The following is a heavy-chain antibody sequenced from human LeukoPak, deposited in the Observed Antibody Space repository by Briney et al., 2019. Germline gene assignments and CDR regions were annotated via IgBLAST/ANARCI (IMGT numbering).Heavy chain of an antibody. D-gene: IGHD3-3*01. J-gene: IGHJ4*02. CDR3: ARRFSYYDFWSGYPLFDY. CDR1: GFTFSSYW. Sequence: GGSLRLSCAASGFTFSSYWMSWVRQAPGKGLEWVANIKQDGSEKYYVDSVKGRFTISRDNAKNSLYLQMNSLRAEDTAVYYCARRFSYYDFWSGYPLFDYWGQGTLVTVSS. V-gene: IGHV3-7*01. CDR2: IKQDGSEK.